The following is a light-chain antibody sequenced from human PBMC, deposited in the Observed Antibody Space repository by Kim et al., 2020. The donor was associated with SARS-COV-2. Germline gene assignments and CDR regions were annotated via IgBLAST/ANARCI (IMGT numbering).Light chain of an antibody. CDR3: QQYRTWPT. CDR1: QSIGSD. CDR2: GAS. J-gene: IGKJ4*01. V-gene: IGKV3-15*01. Sequence: LSVFPGERATLSCRASQSIGSDLAWYQQKPGQAPRLVIYGASSRATGVPARFSGSGSGTDFSLTISSPQSEDFALYYCQQYRTWPTFGGGTKVEI.